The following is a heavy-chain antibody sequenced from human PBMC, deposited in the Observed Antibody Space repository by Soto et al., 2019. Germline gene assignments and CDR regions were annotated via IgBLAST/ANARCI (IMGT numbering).Heavy chain of an antibody. D-gene: IGHD3-9*01. J-gene: IGHJ6*02. CDR1: GESVRSGGYY. Sequence: SETMSIGCTVSGESVRSGGYYWWWIRQHPGKGLEWIGYIYYSGSTYYNPSLKSRVTISVDTSKNQFSLKLSSVTAADTAVYYCARGGEGEYFDWFGGNFYYGMDVWRQGTTVTASS. V-gene: IGHV4-31*03. CDR3: ARGGEGEYFDWFGGNFYYGMDV. CDR2: IYYSGST.